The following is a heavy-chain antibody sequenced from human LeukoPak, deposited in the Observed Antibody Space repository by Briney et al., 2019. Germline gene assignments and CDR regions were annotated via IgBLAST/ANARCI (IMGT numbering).Heavy chain of an antibody. CDR1: GLTFSSSS. Sequence: GGSLRLSCAASGLTFSSSSMNWVRQAPGKGLEWVSYISSSSSTIYYADSVKGRFTISRDNAKNSLYLQMNSLRAEDTAVYYCARGDSNRSWGQGTLVTVSS. CDR2: ISSSSSTI. V-gene: IGHV3-48*01. D-gene: IGHD4-11*01. J-gene: IGHJ5*02. CDR3: ARGDSNRS.